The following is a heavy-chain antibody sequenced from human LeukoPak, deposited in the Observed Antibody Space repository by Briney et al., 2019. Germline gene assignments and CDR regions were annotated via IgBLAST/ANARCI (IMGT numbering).Heavy chain of an antibody. CDR3: ARTRFDSSGYYPYYFDY. D-gene: IGHD3-22*01. V-gene: IGHV4-61*05. CDR2: IDYTGTT. J-gene: IGHJ4*02. Sequence: SETLSLTCTVSGGSISISSYYWSWIRQPPGKGLEWIGYIDYTGTTNYNPSLKSRVTISVDRSTNQFSLKLDSVTAADTAVYFCARTRFDSSGYYPYYFDYWGQGTLVAVSS. CDR1: GGSISISSYY.